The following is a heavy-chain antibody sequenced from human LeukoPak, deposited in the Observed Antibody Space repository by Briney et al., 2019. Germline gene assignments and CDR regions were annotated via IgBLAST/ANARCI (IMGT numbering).Heavy chain of an antibody. CDR3: ARGPSGYHNT. J-gene: IGHJ4*02. D-gene: IGHD5-12*01. CDR2: IKSKTDGGTT. CDR1: GFTFSNAW. V-gene: IGHV3-15*01. Sequence: GGSLRLSCAASGFTFSNAWMSWVRQAPGKGLEWVGRIKSKTDGGTTDYAAPAKGRFTISRDNSKNTLYLQMNSLRAEDTAVYYCARGPSGYHNTGGQGTLVTVSS.